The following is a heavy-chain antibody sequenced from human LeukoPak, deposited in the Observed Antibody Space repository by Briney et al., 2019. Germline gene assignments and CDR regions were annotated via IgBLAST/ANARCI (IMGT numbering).Heavy chain of an antibody. J-gene: IGHJ6*03. CDR1: GFTFSDYY. Sequence: PGGSLRLSCAASGFTFSDYYMSWIRQAPGKGLEWVSYISSSGSTIYYADSVKGRFTTSRDNAKNSLYLQMNSLRAEDTAVYYCARGSYYYDSSGYYMDVWGKGTTVTVSS. D-gene: IGHD3-22*01. V-gene: IGHV3-11*04. CDR2: ISSSGSTI. CDR3: ARGSYYYDSSGYYMDV.